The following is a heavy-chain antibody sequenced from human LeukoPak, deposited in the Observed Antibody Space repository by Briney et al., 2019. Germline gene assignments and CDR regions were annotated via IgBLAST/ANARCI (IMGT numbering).Heavy chain of an antibody. V-gene: IGHV3-21*01. CDR3: AREDIVATMTFDY. CDR1: GFTFSNYT. D-gene: IGHD5-12*01. CDR2: ISSSSSYL. Sequence: GGSLRLSCAASGFTFSNYTMNWVRQAPGKGLEWVSSISSSSSYLYYADSVKGRFTISRDNAKNSLYLQMNSLRAEDTAVFYCAREDIVATMTFDYWGQGILVTVSS. J-gene: IGHJ4*02.